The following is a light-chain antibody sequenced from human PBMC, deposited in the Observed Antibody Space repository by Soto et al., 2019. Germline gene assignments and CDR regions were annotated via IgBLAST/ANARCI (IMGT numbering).Light chain of an antibody. CDR3: CSYAGSSTFVV. CDR2: EGS. J-gene: IGLJ2*01. Sequence: QSALTQPASVSGSPGQSITLSCTGTSSDVGSYNLVSWYQQHPGKAPKLMIYEGSKRPSGVSNRFSGSKSGNTASLTSSGLQAEDEAAYYCCSYAGSSTFVVFGGGTKLTVL. V-gene: IGLV2-23*03. CDR1: SSDVGSYNL.